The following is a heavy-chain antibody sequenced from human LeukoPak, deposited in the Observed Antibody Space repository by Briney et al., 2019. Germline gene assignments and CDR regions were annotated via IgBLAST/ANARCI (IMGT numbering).Heavy chain of an antibody. V-gene: IGHV1-69*01. CDR3: ARGVLSTYYDFWSGYWYYFDY. CDR1: GGTFSSYA. Sequence: SVKVSCKASGGTFSSYAISWVRQAPGQGLEWMGGIIPIFGTANCAQKFQGRVTITADESTSTACMELSSLRSEDTAVYYCARGVLSTYYDFWSGYWYYFDYWGQGTLVTVSS. J-gene: IGHJ4*02. CDR2: IIPIFGTA. D-gene: IGHD3-3*01.